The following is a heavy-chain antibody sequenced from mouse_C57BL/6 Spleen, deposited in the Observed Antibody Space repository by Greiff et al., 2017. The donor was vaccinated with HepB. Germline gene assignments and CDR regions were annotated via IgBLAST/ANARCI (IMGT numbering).Heavy chain of an antibody. V-gene: IGHV1-76*01. Sequence: VQLQQSGAELVRPGASVKLSCKASGYTFTDYYINWVKQRPGQGLEWIARIYPGSGNTYYNEKFKGKATLTAEKSSSTADIQLSSLTSEDSAVYFCARDYYYGSSYTWFAYWGQGTLVTVSA. CDR2: IYPGSGNT. CDR1: GYTFTDYY. D-gene: IGHD1-1*01. CDR3: ARDYYYGSSYTWFAY. J-gene: IGHJ3*01.